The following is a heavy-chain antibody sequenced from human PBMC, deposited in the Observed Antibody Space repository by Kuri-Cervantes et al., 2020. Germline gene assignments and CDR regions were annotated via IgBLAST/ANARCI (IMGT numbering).Heavy chain of an antibody. D-gene: IGHD4-17*01. V-gene: IGHV3-30*01. CDR3: ASRNGDYVDY. Sequence: GESLKISCAASGFTFSSYAMHWVRQAPGKGLEWVAVISYDGSNKYYADSVKGRFTISRDNSKNTLYLQMNSLRAEDTAVYYCASRNGDYVDYWGQGTQVTSPQ. J-gene: IGHJ4*02. CDR1: GFTFSSYA. CDR2: ISYDGSNK.